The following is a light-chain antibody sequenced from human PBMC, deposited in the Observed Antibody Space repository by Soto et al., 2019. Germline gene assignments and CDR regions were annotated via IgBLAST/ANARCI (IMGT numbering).Light chain of an antibody. V-gene: IGLV2-14*01. CDR1: SSDIGDYNY. CDR2: EVS. CDR3: SSYTTSSTLVV. J-gene: IGLJ1*01. Sequence: QSALTQPASVSGSPGQSITISCTGTSSDIGDYNYVSWYQHHPGKAPKLMIYEVSNRPSGVSNRFSGSKSGNTASLTISGLQAEDEADYYCSSYTTSSTLVVFGTGTKVTVL.